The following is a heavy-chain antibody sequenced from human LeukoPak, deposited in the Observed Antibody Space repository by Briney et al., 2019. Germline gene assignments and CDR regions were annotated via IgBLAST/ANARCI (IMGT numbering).Heavy chain of an antibody. J-gene: IGHJ5*02. CDR3: ARDFLWTSFDP. D-gene: IGHD2/OR15-2a*01. CDR1: GGSISSYY. V-gene: IGHV4-59*12. Sequence: PSETLSLTCTVSGGSISSYYWSWIRQPPGKGLEWIGYIYYGGSTNYNPSLKSRVTISVDTSKNQFSLKLSSVTAADTAVYYCARDFLWTSFDPWGQGTLVTVSS. CDR2: IYYGGST.